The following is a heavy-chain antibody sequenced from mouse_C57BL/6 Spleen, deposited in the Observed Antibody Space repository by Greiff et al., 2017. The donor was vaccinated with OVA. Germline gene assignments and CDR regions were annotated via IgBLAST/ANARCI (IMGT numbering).Heavy chain of an antibody. CDR3: ASLTGVDY. Sequence: VQLQQSGAELVKPGASVKLSCKASGYTFTSYWMHWVKQRPGQGLEWIGMIHPYSGSTNYNEKFKGKATLTVDKSSSTAYMQLSSLTSEDSADYYCASLTGVDYWGQGTTLTVSS. CDR2: IHPYSGST. V-gene: IGHV1-64*01. CDR1: GYTFTSYW. J-gene: IGHJ2*01.